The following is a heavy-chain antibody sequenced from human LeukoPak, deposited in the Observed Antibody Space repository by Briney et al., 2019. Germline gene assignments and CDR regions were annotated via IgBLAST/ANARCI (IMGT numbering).Heavy chain of an antibody. V-gene: IGHV3-7*01. Sequence: GGSLRLSCAASGFALSNYWMSWVRRAPGKGLEWVANIKQDGSEKYYVDSVKGRFTISRDNAKNSLYLQMNSLRAEDTAVYYCVREARSRSGMDVWGQGTTVTVSS. CDR3: VREARSRSGMDV. CDR1: GFALSNYW. CDR2: IKQDGSEK. J-gene: IGHJ6*02.